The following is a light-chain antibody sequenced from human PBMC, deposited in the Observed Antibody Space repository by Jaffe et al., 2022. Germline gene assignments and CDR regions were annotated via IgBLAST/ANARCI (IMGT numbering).Light chain of an antibody. CDR2: GVN. V-gene: IGLV2-11*01. CDR3: CSYAGNYIVV. J-gene: IGLJ2*01. CDR1: SSDVGNYNY. Sequence: QSALTQPRSVSGSPGQSVTISCTGTSSDVGNYNYVSWYQQHPGNVPKLLIYGVNRRPSGVPDRFSASKSVNTASLTISGLQSEDEADYYCCSYAGNYIVVFGGGTKLTVL.